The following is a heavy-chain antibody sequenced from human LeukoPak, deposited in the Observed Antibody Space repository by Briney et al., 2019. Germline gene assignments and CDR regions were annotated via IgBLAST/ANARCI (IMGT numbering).Heavy chain of an antibody. CDR1: GGSISSGGYS. CDR2: IYYSGST. D-gene: IGHD4-17*01. V-gene: IGHV4-31*11. Sequence: SETLSLTCAVSGGSISSGGYSWSWIRQPPGKGLEWIGYIYYSGSTYYNPSLKSRVTISVDTSKNQFSLKLSSVTAADTAVYYCARELDYGDYLAAFDIWGQGTMVTVSS. CDR3: ARELDYGDYLAAFDI. J-gene: IGHJ3*02.